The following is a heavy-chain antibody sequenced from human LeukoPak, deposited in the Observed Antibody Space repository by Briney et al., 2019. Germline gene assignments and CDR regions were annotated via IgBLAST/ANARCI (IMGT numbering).Heavy chain of an antibody. CDR1: GYTFNDYY. CDR2: IIPIFGTA. J-gene: IGHJ4*02. V-gene: IGHV1-69*13. D-gene: IGHD6-6*01. CDR3: ARDLEYSSSSADY. Sequence: GASVKVSCKASGYTFNDYYIHWVRQAPGQGLEWMGGIIPIFGTANYAQKFQGRVTITADESTSTAYMELSSLRSEDTAVYYCARDLEYSSSSADYWGQGTLVTVSS.